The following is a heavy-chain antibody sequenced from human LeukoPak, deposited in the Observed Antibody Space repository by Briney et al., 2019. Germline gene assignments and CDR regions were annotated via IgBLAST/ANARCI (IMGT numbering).Heavy chain of an antibody. CDR3: ARVMGLAVARPPNAFDI. CDR1: GFTFDDYG. D-gene: IGHD6-19*01. Sequence: GGSLRLSCAASGFTFDDYGMSWVRQAPGKGLEWVSGINWNGGSTGYADSVKGRFTISRDNAKNSLYLQMNSLRAEDTALYHCARVMGLAVARPPNAFDIWGQGTMVTVSS. V-gene: IGHV3-20*01. J-gene: IGHJ3*02. CDR2: INWNGGST.